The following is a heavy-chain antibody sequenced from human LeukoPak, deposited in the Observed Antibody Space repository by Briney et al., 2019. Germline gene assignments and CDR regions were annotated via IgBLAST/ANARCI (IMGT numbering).Heavy chain of an antibody. V-gene: IGHV3-13*01. Sequence: GGSLRLSCAASGFTFSSYDMHWVRQATGKGLEWVSAIGTAGDTYYPGSVKGRFTISGENAKNSLYLQMNSLRAGDTAVYYCARAAAAAYQIGAFDIWGQGTMVTVSS. CDR3: ARAAAAAYQIGAFDI. CDR1: GFTFSSYD. CDR2: IGTAGDT. J-gene: IGHJ3*02. D-gene: IGHD2-2*01.